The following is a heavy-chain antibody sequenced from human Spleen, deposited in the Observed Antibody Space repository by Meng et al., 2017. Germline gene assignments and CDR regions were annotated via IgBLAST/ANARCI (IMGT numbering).Heavy chain of an antibody. CDR2: IHYSGST. CDR3: ARASYGSGSPLGESWFDP. V-gene: IGHV4-31*03. J-gene: IGHJ5*02. Sequence: QVQLQESGPGLVKPSETLSLTCTVSGDSISSGGYYWSWIRQHPGKGLEWIGYIHYSGSTYYNPSLKSRATISVDTSKNQFSLKLSSVTAADTAVYYCARASYGSGSPLGESWFDPWGQGTLVTVSS. CDR1: GDSISSGGYY. D-gene: IGHD3-10*01.